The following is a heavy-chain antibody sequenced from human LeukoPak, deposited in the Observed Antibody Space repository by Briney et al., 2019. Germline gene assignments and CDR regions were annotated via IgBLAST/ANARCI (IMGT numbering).Heavy chain of an antibody. CDR1: GFTSSSYP. V-gene: IGHV3-23*01. Sequence: PGGSLRPSCAASGFTSSSYPMNWVRQAPGKGLEWVSAISGGGDRTFHADSVKGRFTISRDSSKNTLYLQMNSLRAEDTAVYYCAKEYLVCSSASCSAFDIWGPGTMVTVSS. J-gene: IGHJ3*02. CDR2: ISGGGDRT. CDR3: AKEYLVCSSASCSAFDI. D-gene: IGHD2-2*01.